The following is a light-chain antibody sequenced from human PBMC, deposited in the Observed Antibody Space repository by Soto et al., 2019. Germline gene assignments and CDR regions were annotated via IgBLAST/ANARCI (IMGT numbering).Light chain of an antibody. V-gene: IGKV3-15*01. J-gene: IGKJ1*01. CDR1: QSVSIN. CDR2: GAY. CDR3: QQYNNWPS. Sequence: EIVMTQSPATLSVSPGERATLSCRASQSVSINLAWYQQKPGQAPRVLIYGAYTRATGIPARFSGSGSGTQFTLTISSLQSEDFAVYYCQQYNNWPSFGKGTKVEIK.